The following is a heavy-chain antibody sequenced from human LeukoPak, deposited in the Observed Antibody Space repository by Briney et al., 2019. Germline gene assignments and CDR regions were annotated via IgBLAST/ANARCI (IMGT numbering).Heavy chain of an antibody. CDR3: ARQVEMATIDAFDI. V-gene: IGHV4-61*02. D-gene: IGHD5-24*01. CDR2: IYTSGST. J-gene: IGHJ3*02. CDR1: GGSISSGSYY. Sequence: SETLSLTCTVSGGSISSGSYYWSWIRQPAGTGLEWIGRIYTSGSTNYNPSLKSRVTISVDTSKNQFSLKLSSVTAADTAVYYCARQVEMATIDAFDIWGQGTMVTVSS.